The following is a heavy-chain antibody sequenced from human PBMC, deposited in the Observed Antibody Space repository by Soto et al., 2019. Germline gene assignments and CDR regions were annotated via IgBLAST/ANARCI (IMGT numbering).Heavy chain of an antibody. CDR2: LFADCDK. J-gene: IGHJ4*02. CDR3: FHSVDLWFGSSLDH. Sequence: QITLKESGPALAKPTQTLTLTCSISGFSINTSALSVGWIRQPTGKALERLALLFADCDKRYTPSLNDRMTIATDPSKYLVVLTMTDMDPLDTVTYFCFHSVDLWFGSSLDHWGQGVLVTVS. D-gene: IGHD3-10*01. CDR1: GFSINTSALS. V-gene: IGHV2-5*02.